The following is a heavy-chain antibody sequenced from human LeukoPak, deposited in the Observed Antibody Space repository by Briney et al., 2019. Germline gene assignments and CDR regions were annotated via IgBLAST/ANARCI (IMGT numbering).Heavy chain of an antibody. Sequence: SETLSLTCTVSGGSISSYYWSWIRQPPGKGLEWIGYIYYSGSTNYNPSLKSRVTISVDTSKNQFSLKLSSVTAADTAVYYCARGSSPGTTSYFDYWGQGTLVTVSS. V-gene: IGHV4-59*12. CDR2: IYYSGST. J-gene: IGHJ4*02. CDR3: ARGSSPGTTSYFDY. D-gene: IGHD1-7*01. CDR1: GGSISSYY.